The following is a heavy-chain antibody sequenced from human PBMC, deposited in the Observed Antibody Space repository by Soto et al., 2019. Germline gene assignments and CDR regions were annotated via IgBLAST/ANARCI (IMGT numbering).Heavy chain of an antibody. V-gene: IGHV3-21*01. D-gene: IGHD5-12*01. Sequence: GGSLRLSCAASGFTFSSYSMNWVRQAPGKGLEWVSSISSSSSYIYYADSVKGRFTISRDNAKNSLYLQMNSLRAEDTAVYYCARGPSIVATSRIPFDYWGQGTRVTVAS. CDR2: ISSSSSYI. CDR1: GFTFSSYS. CDR3: ARGPSIVATSRIPFDY. J-gene: IGHJ4*02.